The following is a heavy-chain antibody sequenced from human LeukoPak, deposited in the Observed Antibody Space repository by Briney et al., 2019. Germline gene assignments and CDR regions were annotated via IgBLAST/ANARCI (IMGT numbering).Heavy chain of an antibody. D-gene: IGHD6-6*01. CDR3: AKGGPYSSSPVDY. CDR1: GFTFSTYA. CDR2: ISNSGSNI. V-gene: IGHV3-23*01. Sequence: GGSLRLSCAASGFTFSTYALNWVRQAPGKGLEWVSTISNSGSNIYYADSVKGRFTISRDNSKNTLHLQMNSLRAEDTAVYYCAKGGPYSSSPVDYWGQGTLVTVSS. J-gene: IGHJ4*02.